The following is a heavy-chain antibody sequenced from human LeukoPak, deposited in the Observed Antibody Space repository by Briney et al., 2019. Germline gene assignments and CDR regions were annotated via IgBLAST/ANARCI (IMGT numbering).Heavy chain of an antibody. Sequence: GGSLRLSCTASGFTFSTYWTHWVRQAPGKGLVWVSRVNGDGSSKVYADSVKGRFTISRDNAKNTLYLQMNSLRAEDTAVYYCARDISPVHFWGQGTLVTVSS. J-gene: IGHJ4*02. CDR1: GFTFSTYW. D-gene: IGHD2/OR15-2a*01. V-gene: IGHV3-74*01. CDR3: ARDISPVHF. CDR2: VNGDGSSK.